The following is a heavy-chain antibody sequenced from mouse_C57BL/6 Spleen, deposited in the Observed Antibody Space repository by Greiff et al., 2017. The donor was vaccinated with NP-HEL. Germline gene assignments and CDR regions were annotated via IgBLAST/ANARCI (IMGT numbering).Heavy chain of an antibody. CDR2: IDPSDSYT. CDR3: ALYDYDVGAY. CDR1: GYTFTSYW. V-gene: IGHV1-59*01. Sequence: VQLQQPGAELVRPGTSVKLSCKASGYTFTSYWMHWVKQRPGQGLEWIGVIDPSDSYTNYNQKFKGKATLTVDTSSSTAYMQLSSLTSEDSAVYYCALYDYDVGAYWGQGTLVTVSA. J-gene: IGHJ3*01. D-gene: IGHD2-4*01.